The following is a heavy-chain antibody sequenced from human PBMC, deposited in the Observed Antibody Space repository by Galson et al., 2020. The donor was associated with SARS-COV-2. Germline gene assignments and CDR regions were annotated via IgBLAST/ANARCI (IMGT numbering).Heavy chain of an antibody. CDR1: GGSISSSDSY. V-gene: IGHV4-39*07. CDR3: AGVPAYYYEISCHDTRPSVHFHH. CDR2: FYYGGNT. J-gene: IGHJ1*01. D-gene: IGHD3-22*01. Sequence: SETLSLTCTVSGGSISSSDSYWGWIRQPPGKGLEWIGGFYYGGNTYYSPSLKGRVSISIDTSNNEFSLNLTSVTAADTAVYHCAGVPAYYYEISCHDTRPSVHFHHWGQGALVTVSS.